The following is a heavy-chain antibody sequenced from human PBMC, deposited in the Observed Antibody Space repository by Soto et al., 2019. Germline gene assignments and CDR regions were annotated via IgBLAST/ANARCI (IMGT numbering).Heavy chain of an antibody. CDR3: ARDLSPMEGISDGMDV. V-gene: IGHV1-69*13. J-gene: IGHJ6*02. Sequence: SVKVSCKASGGTFSSYAIGWVRQAPGQGLEWMGGIIPIFGTANYAQKFQGRVTITADESTSTAYMELSSLRSEDTAVYYCARDLSPMEGISDGMDVWGQGTTVTV. CDR2: IIPIFGTA. D-gene: IGHD1-1*01. CDR1: GGTFSSYA.